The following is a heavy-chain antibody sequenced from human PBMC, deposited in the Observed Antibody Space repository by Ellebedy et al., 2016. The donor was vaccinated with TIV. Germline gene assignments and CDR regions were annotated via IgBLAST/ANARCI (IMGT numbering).Heavy chain of an antibody. CDR2: IYSGGST. Sequence: GGSLRLXXAASGFTVSSNYMSWVRQAPGKGLEWVSVIYSGGSTYYADSVKGRFTISRDNSKNSLYLQMNSLRAEDTAVYYCARDYYGSGMTPYYYYGMDVWGQGTTVTVSS. V-gene: IGHV3-53*01. CDR1: GFTVSSNY. D-gene: IGHD3-10*01. CDR3: ARDYYGSGMTPYYYYGMDV. J-gene: IGHJ6*02.